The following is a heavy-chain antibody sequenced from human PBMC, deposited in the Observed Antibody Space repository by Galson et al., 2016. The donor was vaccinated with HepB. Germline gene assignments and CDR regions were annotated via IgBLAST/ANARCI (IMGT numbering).Heavy chain of an antibody. CDR3: ARGQIVVVIPYFDY. V-gene: IGHV4-39*07. CDR2: IFYSGST. J-gene: IGHJ4*02. D-gene: IGHD3-22*01. Sequence: ETLSLTCTVSGGSVSSSSFYWGWIRQPPGKGLEWIGNIFYSGSTYYNPSLKSRVSISLDTSKNQFSLKLSSVTAADTAVYYCARGQIVVVIPYFDYWGQGTLVTVSS. CDR1: GGSVSSSSFY.